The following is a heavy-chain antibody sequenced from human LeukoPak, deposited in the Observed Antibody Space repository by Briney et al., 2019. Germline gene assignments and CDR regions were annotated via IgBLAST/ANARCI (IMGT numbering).Heavy chain of an antibody. D-gene: IGHD5-24*01. CDR1: GGTFSSYA. V-gene: IGHV1-69*06. CDR3: ARGGDGYNSFDFDY. J-gene: IGHJ4*02. CDR2: IIPIFGTA. Sequence: ASVKVSCKASGGTFSSYAISWVRQAPGQGLEWMGRIIPIFGTANYAQKFQGRVTITADKSTSTAYMELSSLRSEDTAVYYCARGGDGYNSFDFDYWGQETLVTVSS.